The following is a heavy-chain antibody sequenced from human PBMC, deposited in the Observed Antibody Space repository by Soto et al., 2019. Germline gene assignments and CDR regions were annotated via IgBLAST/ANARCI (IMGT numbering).Heavy chain of an antibody. CDR3: AKDKARFYGGWFDP. Sequence: EVQLVESGGGLVQPGRSLRLSFAASGFTFDDYAMHWVRQAPGKGLEWVSGISWNSGSIGYADSVKGRFTISRDNAKNSLYLQMNSLRAEDTALYYCAKDKARFYGGWFDPWGQGTLVTVSS. CDR1: GFTFDDYA. J-gene: IGHJ5*02. V-gene: IGHV3-9*01. D-gene: IGHD3-10*01. CDR2: ISWNSGSI.